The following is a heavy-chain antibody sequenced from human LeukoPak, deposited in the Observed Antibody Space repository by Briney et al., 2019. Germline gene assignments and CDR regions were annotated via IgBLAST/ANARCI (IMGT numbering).Heavy chain of an antibody. D-gene: IGHD2-2*02. CDR1: GGSFSGYY. CDR2: INHSGST. Sequence: PSETLSLTCAVYGGSFSGYYWSWIRQPPGKGLEWIGEINHSGSTNYNPSLESRVTISVDTSKNQFSLKLSSVTAADTAVYYCARGYCSSTSCYTNWFDPWGQGTLVTVSS. J-gene: IGHJ5*02. V-gene: IGHV4-34*01. CDR3: ARGYCSSTSCYTNWFDP.